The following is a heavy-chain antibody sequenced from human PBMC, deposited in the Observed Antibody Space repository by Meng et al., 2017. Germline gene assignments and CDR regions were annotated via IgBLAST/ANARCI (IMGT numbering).Heavy chain of an antibody. CDR3: ASGYGDYSLFDY. Sequence: GSLRLSCTVSGYSTSSGYYWGWIRQPPGKGLEWIGSIYHSGSTYYNPSLKSRVTISVDTSKNQFSLKLSSVTAADTAVYYCASGYGDYSLFDYWGQGTLVTVSS. J-gene: IGHJ4*02. CDR2: IYHSGST. CDR1: GYSTSSGYY. V-gene: IGHV4-38-2*02. D-gene: IGHD4-17*01.